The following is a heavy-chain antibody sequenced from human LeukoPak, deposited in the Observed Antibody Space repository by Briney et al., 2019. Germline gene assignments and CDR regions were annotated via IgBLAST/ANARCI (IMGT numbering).Heavy chain of an antibody. CDR1: GFTFSSYG. Sequence: GGSLRLSCAASGFTFSSYGMHWVRQAPGKGLEWVAFIRYDGSNKYYAGSVKGRFTISRDNSKNTLYLQMNSLRAEDTAVYYCAKNKGVVPAAVYYMDVWGKGTTVTVSS. CDR3: AKNKGVVPAAVYYMDV. D-gene: IGHD2-2*01. V-gene: IGHV3-30*02. J-gene: IGHJ6*03. CDR2: IRYDGSNK.